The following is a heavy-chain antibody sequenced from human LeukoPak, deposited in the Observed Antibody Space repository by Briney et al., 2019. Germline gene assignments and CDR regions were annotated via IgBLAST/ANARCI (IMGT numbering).Heavy chain of an antibody. CDR2: LSSDGTNK. J-gene: IGHJ3*01. CDR1: GFTFSSYA. V-gene: IGHV3-30-3*01. D-gene: IGHD5-18*01. Sequence: PGGSLRLSCAASGFTFSSYAVHWVRQAPGKGLGWVAGLSSDGTNKYYADSVQGRFTISRDTSKNTLYLLMNSLRGEDTAVYYCARDQIRYSNSPEALDPWGQGTLVSVSS. CDR3: ARDQIRYSNSPEALDP.